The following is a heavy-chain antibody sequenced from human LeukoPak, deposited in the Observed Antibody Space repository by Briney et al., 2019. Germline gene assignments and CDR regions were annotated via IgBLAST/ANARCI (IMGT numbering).Heavy chain of an antibody. V-gene: IGHV4-39*01. CDR1: GFTFSRSD. Sequence: PGGSLRLSCAASGFTFSRSDMVWVRQAPGKGLEWNGSIFYSGSTYYNPSLKSRVTISVDTSKNQFSLRLSSVTAADTAVYYCARVGPFFDYWGQGTLVTVSS. CDR2: IFYSGST. J-gene: IGHJ4*02. CDR3: ARVGPFFDY.